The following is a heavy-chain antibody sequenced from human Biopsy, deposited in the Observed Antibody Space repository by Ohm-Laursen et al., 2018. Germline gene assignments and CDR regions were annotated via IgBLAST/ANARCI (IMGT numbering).Heavy chain of an antibody. J-gene: IGHJ4*02. Sequence: SDTLSLTCTVSGGSVRSPDHRWNWVRRAPGKGLEWIRNIYYSWTTLYNPSLSGRVTMDLDRSTYQFSLKLKSVTSADTAVYFCARAYFYGMGTSNYFLDSWGQGALVTVSS. V-gene: IGHV4-30-4*02. CDR2: IYYSWTT. D-gene: IGHD3-10*01. CDR1: GGSVRSPDHR. CDR3: ARAYFYGMGTSNYFLDS.